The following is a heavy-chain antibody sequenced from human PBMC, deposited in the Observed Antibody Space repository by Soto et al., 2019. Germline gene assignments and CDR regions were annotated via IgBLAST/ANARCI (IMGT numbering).Heavy chain of an antibody. J-gene: IGHJ4*02. CDR3: ARGGTRALDY. Sequence: EVQLVESGGGLVQPGGSLRLSCAASGFTVSSNYMSWVRQAPGKGLEWVSVIYSGGSTYYADSEKGRFTISRDSSKNTEYLQMNSLRAGDTGVCYCARGGTRALDYWGQGTLVTVSS. CDR2: IYSGGST. CDR1: GFTVSSNY. V-gene: IGHV3-66*01. D-gene: IGHD4-17*01.